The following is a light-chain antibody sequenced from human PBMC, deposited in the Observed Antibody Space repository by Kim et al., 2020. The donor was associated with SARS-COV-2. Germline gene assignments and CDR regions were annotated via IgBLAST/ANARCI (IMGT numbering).Light chain of an antibody. CDR1: NIGSKS. Sequence: APGKTAKITCGGNNIGSKSVHWYQHKPGQAPVLVIYYDSDRPSGIPERFSGSNSGNTATLTISRVEAGDEADYYCQVWDSSSDHWVFGGGTQLTVL. CDR3: QVWDSSSDHWV. CDR2: YDS. V-gene: IGLV3-21*04. J-gene: IGLJ3*02.